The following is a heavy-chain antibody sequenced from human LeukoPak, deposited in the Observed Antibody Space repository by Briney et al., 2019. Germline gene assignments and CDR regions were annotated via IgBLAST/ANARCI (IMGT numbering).Heavy chain of an antibody. V-gene: IGHV3-30*03. CDR3: AEHYYGSGSYYREETDY. Sequence: GRSLRLSCAASGFTFSSYGMRWVRQAPGKGLEWVAVISYDGSNKYYADSVKGRFTISRDNSKNTLYLQMNSLRAEDTAVYYCAEHYYGSGSYYREETDYWGQGTLVTVSS. CDR1: GFTFSSYG. J-gene: IGHJ4*02. CDR2: ISYDGSNK. D-gene: IGHD3-10*01.